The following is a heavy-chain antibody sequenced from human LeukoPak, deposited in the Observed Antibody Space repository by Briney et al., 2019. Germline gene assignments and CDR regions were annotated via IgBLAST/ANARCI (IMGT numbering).Heavy chain of an antibody. CDR3: ARDLLAVAQYGMDV. Sequence: PGGSLRLSCAASGFTFGSYAMHWVRQAPGKGLEWVAVISYDGSNKYYADSVKGRFTISRDNSKNTLYLQMNSLRAEDTAVYYCARDLLAVAQYGMDVWGQGTTVTVSS. CDR1: GFTFGSYA. J-gene: IGHJ6*02. V-gene: IGHV3-30-3*01. CDR2: ISYDGSNK. D-gene: IGHD6-19*01.